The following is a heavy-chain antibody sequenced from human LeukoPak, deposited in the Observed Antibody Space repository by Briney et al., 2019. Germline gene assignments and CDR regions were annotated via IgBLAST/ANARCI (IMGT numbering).Heavy chain of an antibody. V-gene: IGHV3-74*01. CDR3: VRGQATAWGLDY. CDR1: GFTFSSNW. CDR2: ISTDARTI. J-gene: IGHJ4*02. D-gene: IGHD6-13*01. Sequence: GGSLRLSCAASGFTFSSNWMHWVRQAPGEGLVWVSHISTDARTITYADFVKGRFTISRDNAKNTVYLQMNSLRPEDTALYYCVRGQATAWGLDYWGQGTPVTVSS.